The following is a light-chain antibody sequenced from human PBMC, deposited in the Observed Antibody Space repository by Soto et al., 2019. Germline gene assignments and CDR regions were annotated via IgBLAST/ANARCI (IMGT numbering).Light chain of an antibody. Sequence: EIVMTQSPATLSVSPGERATLSCRASQSISSNLAWYQQKPGQAPRLLMFRTSSRATGFPARFSGSGSGTEFNLTISSLQSEDFAVYYCQQYNQWLSWTFGQGTKVEIK. J-gene: IGKJ1*01. CDR3: QQYNQWLSWT. CDR1: QSISSN. V-gene: IGKV3-15*01. CDR2: RTS.